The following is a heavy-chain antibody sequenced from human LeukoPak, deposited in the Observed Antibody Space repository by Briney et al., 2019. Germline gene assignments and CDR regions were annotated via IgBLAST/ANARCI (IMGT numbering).Heavy chain of an antibody. CDR1: GYTFTGYY. D-gene: IGHD3-10*01. CDR2: INPNSGGT. V-gene: IGHV1-2*02. J-gene: IGHJ5*02. CDR3: ARGGSGSYFSWLDP. Sequence: ASVKVSCKASGYTFTGYYIHWVRQAPGQGLECMGWINPNSGGTNYAQKFQGRVTMTRDTSISTAYMELSRLRSDDTAVYYCARGGSGSYFSWLDPWGQGTLVTVST.